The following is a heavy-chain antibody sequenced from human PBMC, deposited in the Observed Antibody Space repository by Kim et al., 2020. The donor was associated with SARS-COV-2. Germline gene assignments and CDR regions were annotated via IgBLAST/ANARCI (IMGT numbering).Heavy chain of an antibody. CDR3: SVGSSPLFDY. CDR2: MYDSRIT. D-gene: IGHD1-26*01. J-gene: IGHJ4*02. CDR1: GVPISNHY. Sequence: SETLSLTCTVSGVPISNHYCNWIRQPPGKGLEFIGYMYDSRITNYNPSLKSRVIISADTSKNQFSLRLNSVTAADTVIYYCSVGSSPLFDYWGQGTLVSVSS. V-gene: IGHV4-59*08.